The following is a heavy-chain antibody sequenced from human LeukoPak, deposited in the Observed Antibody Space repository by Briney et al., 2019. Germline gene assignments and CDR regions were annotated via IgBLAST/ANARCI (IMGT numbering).Heavy chain of an antibody. CDR1: GFTFSSYA. D-gene: IGHD2-15*01. Sequence: GGSLRLSRAASGFTFSSYAMSWVRQAPGKGLEWVSAISGSGGSTYYADSVKGRFTISRDNSKNTLYLQMNSLRAEDTAVYYCAKDPRYCSGGSCYSHYYYYMDVWGKGTTVTVSS. J-gene: IGHJ6*03. CDR2: ISGSGGST. V-gene: IGHV3-23*01. CDR3: AKDPRYCSGGSCYSHYYYYMDV.